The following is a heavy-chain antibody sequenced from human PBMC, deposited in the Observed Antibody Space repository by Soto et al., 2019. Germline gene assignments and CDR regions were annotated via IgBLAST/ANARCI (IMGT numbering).Heavy chain of an antibody. J-gene: IGHJ6*03. D-gene: IGHD6-13*01. V-gene: IGHV3-49*03. CDR3: TRDQMAAAGGYYYYYYMDV. Sequence: GGSLRLSCAASGFSFGDYAMSWFRQAPGKGLDWVGFIRSEAYGGTTEFAASVRGRFFISKDDSKSIAYLQMNSLKTEDTAVYYCTRDQMAAAGGYYYYYYMDVWGKGTTVTVSS. CDR2: IRSEAYGGTT. CDR1: GFSFGDYA.